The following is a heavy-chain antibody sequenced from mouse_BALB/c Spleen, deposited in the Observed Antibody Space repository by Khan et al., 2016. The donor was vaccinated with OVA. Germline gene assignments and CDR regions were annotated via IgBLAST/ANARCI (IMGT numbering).Heavy chain of an antibody. CDR3: ARRGLRWDFDY. Sequence: VQLQQSGAELAKPGASVKMSCKASGYTFINYWILWIKQRPGQGLEWIGYINPSTGYTEYNQNFKDKATLTADISSSTAYRQLSSLTAEDSAVYYCARRGLRWDFDYWGQGTTLTVSS. J-gene: IGHJ2*01. CDR1: GYTFINYW. V-gene: IGHV1-7*01. D-gene: IGHD1-1*01. CDR2: INPSTGYT.